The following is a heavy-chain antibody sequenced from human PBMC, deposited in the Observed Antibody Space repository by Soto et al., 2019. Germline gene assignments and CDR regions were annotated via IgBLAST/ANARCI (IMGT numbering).Heavy chain of an antibody. CDR2: ISYDGSNK. D-gene: IGHD4-17*01. CDR3: VRDHDYGGNSGGMDV. CDR1: GFTFSSYA. V-gene: IGHV3-30-3*01. Sequence: GGSLRLSCAASGFTFSSYAMHWVRQAPGKGLEWVAVISYDGSNKYYADSVKGRFTISRDNSKNTLYLQMNSLRAEDTAVYYCVRDHDYGGNSGGMDVWGQGTTVTVSS. J-gene: IGHJ6*02.